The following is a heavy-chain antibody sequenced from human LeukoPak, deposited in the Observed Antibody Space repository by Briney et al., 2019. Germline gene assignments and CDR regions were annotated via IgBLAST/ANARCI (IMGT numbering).Heavy chain of an antibody. D-gene: IGHD3-9*01. Sequence: PSETLSLTCTVSGGSISSSSYYWGWIRQPPGKGLEWIGNIYYSGSTYYNPSLKSRVTISVDTSKNQFSLKLSSVTAADTAVYYCARGVANYDILTGYHTGTSSFDYWGQGTLVTVSS. CDR2: IYYSGST. CDR1: GGSISSSSYY. V-gene: IGHV4-39*07. CDR3: ARGVANYDILTGYHTGTSSFDY. J-gene: IGHJ4*02.